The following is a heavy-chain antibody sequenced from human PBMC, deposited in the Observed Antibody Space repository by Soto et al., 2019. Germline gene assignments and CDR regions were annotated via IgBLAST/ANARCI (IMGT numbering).Heavy chain of an antibody. CDR2: FYSGGSA. D-gene: IGHD3-10*01. Sequence: EVQLVESGGGLIQPGGSLRLSCAASGFSVSNNYMSWVRQAPGKGLEWVSVFYSGGSAYYADSVKGRFTISRDNSKNTLYLQMNSLRVEDTAVYYCARAIGDRTPYYYHYGMDVWGQGTTVTVSS. CDR3: ARAIGDRTPYYYHYGMDV. CDR1: GFSVSNNY. V-gene: IGHV3-53*01. J-gene: IGHJ6*02.